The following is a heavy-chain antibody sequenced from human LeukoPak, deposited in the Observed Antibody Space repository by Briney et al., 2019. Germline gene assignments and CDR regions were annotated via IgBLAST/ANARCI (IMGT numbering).Heavy chain of an antibody. J-gene: IGHJ4*02. Sequence: ASVKVSCKASGYTFTGYYMHWVRQAPGQGLEWMGWINPNSGGTNYAQKFQGRVTMTRDTSISTAYMELSRLRSDDTAVYYCARGVTWYSSSYETDYWGQGTLVTVSS. CDR1: GYTFTGYY. D-gene: IGHD6-13*01. V-gene: IGHV1-2*02. CDR3: ARGVTWYSSSYETDY. CDR2: INPNSGGT.